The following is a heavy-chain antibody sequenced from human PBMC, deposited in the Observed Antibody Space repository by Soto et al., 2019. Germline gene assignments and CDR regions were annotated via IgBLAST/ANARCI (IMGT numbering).Heavy chain of an antibody. CDR2: RYDDGST. CDR3: ARLAYDANGFNVYDDDAFDL. D-gene: IGHD3-22*01. J-gene: IGHJ3*01. Sequence: SETLSLTCTVSGDFIRNVNYYWGWIRQPPGKGLEWIVSRYDDGSTFYNPSLKGRVTVSIDTSKKQFSLKMTSVTAADKGVYYCARLAYDANGFNVYDDDAFDLWGQGTMVNVSS. V-gene: IGHV4-39*01. CDR1: GDFIRNVNYY.